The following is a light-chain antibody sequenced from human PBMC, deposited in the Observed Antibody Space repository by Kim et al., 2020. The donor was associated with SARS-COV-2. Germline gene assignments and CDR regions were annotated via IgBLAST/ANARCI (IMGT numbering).Light chain of an antibody. Sequence: SSELTQDPAVSVALGQTVRITCQGDSLRSYYASWYQQKPGQAPVLVIYGKNNRPSGIPDRFSGSSSENTASLTITGAQAEDEADYYCNFRDSSGNRVFGG. CDR3: NFRDSSGNRV. J-gene: IGLJ2*01. V-gene: IGLV3-19*01. CDR1: SLRSYY. CDR2: GKN.